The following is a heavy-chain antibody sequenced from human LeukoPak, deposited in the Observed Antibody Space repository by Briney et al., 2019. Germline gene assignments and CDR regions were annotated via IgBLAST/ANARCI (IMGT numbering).Heavy chain of an antibody. CDR1: GGSISSSSYY. CDR3: ARHLPYYDFWSDNWFDP. J-gene: IGHJ5*02. Sequence: SETLSLTCTVSGGSISSSSYYWGWIRQPPGKGLEWIGSIYYSGSTYYNPSLKSRVTISVDTSKNQFSLKLSSVTAADTAVYYCARHLPYYDFWSDNWFDPWGQGTLVTVSS. D-gene: IGHD3-3*01. V-gene: IGHV4-39*01. CDR2: IYYSGST.